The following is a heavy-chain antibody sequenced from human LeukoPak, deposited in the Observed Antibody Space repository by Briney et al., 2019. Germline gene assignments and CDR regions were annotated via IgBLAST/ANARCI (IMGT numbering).Heavy chain of an antibody. CDR3: TRQRSTSTEYYGLDV. Sequence: SQTLSLTCAISGDTVSSNTAAWNWIRQSPSRGLEWLGRTYYRSKWTTDYAVSVQNRITIKPDTSTNQFSLQLRSATPEDTAVYCCTRQRSTSTEYYGLDVWGQGTTVTVSS. D-gene: IGHD6-6*01. J-gene: IGHJ6*02. V-gene: IGHV6-1*01. CDR1: GDTVSSNTAA. CDR2: TYYRSKWTT.